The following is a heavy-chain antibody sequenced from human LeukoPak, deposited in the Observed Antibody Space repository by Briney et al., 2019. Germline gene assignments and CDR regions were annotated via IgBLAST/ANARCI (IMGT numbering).Heavy chain of an antibody. CDR1: GFTFSSYS. Sequence: GGSLRLSCAVSGFTFSSYSMNWVRQAPGKGLEWVSYISSSGSTKYYADSVKGRFTISRDNAKNSLYLQMNDLRAEDTAVYYCASLSRGVTIRDYWGQGTLVTVSS. D-gene: IGHD4-17*01. CDR2: ISSSGSTK. V-gene: IGHV3-48*01. J-gene: IGHJ4*02. CDR3: ASLSRGVTIRDY.